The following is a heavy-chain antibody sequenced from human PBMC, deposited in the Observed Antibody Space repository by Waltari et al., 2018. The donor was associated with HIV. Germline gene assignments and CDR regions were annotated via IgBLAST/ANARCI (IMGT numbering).Heavy chain of an antibody. CDR1: GDSISNSNYF. D-gene: IGHD1-26*01. Sequence: QLQLQESGPGLVKPSETPSLTCTVSGDSISNSNYFWGWIRQPPGKGLEWIGRIYYSGSTYYNPSLKSRVTISVDTSKNQFSLKVNSVTAADTAVYYCARHALRVGAAYWSFDLWGRSTLVTVSS. CDR3: ARHALRVGAAYWSFDL. V-gene: IGHV4-39*01. J-gene: IGHJ2*01. CDR2: IYYSGST.